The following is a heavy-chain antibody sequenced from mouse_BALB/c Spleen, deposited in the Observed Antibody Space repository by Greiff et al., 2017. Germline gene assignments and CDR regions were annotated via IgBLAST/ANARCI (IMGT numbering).Heavy chain of an antibody. CDR1: GFTFSSFG. CDR2: ISSGSSTI. J-gene: IGHJ4*01. Sequence: EVQVVESGGGLVQPGGSRKLSCAASGFTFSSFGMHWVRQAPEKGLEWVAYISSGSSTIYYEDTVKGRFTISRDNPKNTLFLQMTSLRSEDTAMYYCARSGYDGDYYYSMDYWGQGTSVTVSS. V-gene: IGHV5-17*02. CDR3: ARSGYDGDYYYSMDY. D-gene: IGHD2-14*01.